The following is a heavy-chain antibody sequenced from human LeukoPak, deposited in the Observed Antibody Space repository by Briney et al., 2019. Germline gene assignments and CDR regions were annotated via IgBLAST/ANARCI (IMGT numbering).Heavy chain of an antibody. CDR3: ARGVLRADY. J-gene: IGHJ4*02. Sequence: GGSLRLSCAASGFTFSDYYMSWIRQAPGKGLEWVSYISSSSSYTNYADSVKGRFTISRDNAKNSLYLQVNSLRAEDTAVYYCARGVLRADYWGQGTLVTVSS. CDR1: GFTFSDYY. D-gene: IGHD6-6*01. V-gene: IGHV3-11*06. CDR2: ISSSSSYT.